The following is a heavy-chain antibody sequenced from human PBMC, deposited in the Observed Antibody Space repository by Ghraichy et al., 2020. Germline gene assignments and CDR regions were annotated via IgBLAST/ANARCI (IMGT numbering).Heavy chain of an antibody. J-gene: IGHJ6*02. CDR1: GGSISSYY. CDR2: IYYSGST. V-gene: IGHV4-59*01. D-gene: IGHD3-3*01. Sequence: SETLSLTCTVSGGSISSYYWSWIRQPPGKGLEWIGYIYYSGSTNYNPSLKSRVTISVDTSKNQFSLKLSSVTAAATAVYYCARVDYDFWSQQNYGMDVWGQGTTVTVSS. CDR3: ARVDYDFWSQQNYGMDV.